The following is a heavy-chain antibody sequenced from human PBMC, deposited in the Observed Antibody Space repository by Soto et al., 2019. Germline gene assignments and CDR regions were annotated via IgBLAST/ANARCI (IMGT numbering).Heavy chain of an antibody. Sequence: GASVKVSCKASGYTFTSYEINWVRQATGQGLEWMGWMNPNSGNTGYAQKFQGRVTMTRNTSISTAYMELSSLRSEDTAVYYCARLPVAAAGTIFFDYWGQGTLVTVSS. V-gene: IGHV1-8*01. CDR2: MNPNSGNT. D-gene: IGHD6-13*01. J-gene: IGHJ4*02. CDR1: GYTFTSYE. CDR3: ARLPVAAAGTIFFDY.